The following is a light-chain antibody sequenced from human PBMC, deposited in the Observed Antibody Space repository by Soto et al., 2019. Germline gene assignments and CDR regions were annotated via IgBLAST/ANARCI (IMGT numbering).Light chain of an antibody. V-gene: IGLV4-69*01. J-gene: IGLJ3*02. CDR1: SGHSNYA. CDR2: LNSDGSH. CDR3: QTWGTGVV. Sequence: QLVLTQSPSASASLGASVKLTCTLSSGHSNYAIAWHQQQPEKGPRYLMKLNSDGSHSKGGGIPDRFSGSSSGAERYLTISSLQSEDEADYYCQTWGTGVVFGGGTKVTVL.